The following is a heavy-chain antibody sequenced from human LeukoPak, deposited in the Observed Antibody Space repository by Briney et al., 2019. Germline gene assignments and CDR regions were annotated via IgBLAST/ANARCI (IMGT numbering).Heavy chain of an antibody. Sequence: PGGSLRLSCAASGFTVSSNSMSWVRQAPGKGLEWVSVLYTGGSTYYADSVKGRFTISRDNTKNSLYLQMNSLRAEDTAVYYCARDNRKLLTPFDYWGQGTLVTVSS. D-gene: IGHD2-15*01. CDR3: ARDNRKLLTPFDY. J-gene: IGHJ4*02. CDR2: LYTGGST. CDR1: GFTVSSNS. V-gene: IGHV3-53*01.